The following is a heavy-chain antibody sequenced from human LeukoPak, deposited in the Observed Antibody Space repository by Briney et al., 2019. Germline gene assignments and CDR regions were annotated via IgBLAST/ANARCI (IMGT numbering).Heavy chain of an antibody. CDR1: GYTFTSYG. J-gene: IGHJ4*02. V-gene: IGHV1-18*01. CDR3: AREVPYDTSRYYQPFDY. D-gene: IGHD3-22*01. CDR2: ISAYNGNT. Sequence: ASVKVSCKSSGYTFTSYGITWVRQAPGQGLEWMGWISAYNGNTNYAQKLQGRVTMTTDTSTSTAYMNLRSLRSDDTAVYYCAREVPYDTSRYYQPFDYWGQGTLVTVSS.